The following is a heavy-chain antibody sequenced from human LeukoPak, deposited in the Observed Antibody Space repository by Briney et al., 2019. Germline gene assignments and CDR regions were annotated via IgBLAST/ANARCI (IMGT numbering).Heavy chain of an antibody. V-gene: IGHV1-2*02. Sequence: ASVKVSCKASGYTFIGYYIHWVRQAPGQGLEWMGWIKPNSGVTHYAQKFQGRVTMTRDTSISTASMELSRLRSDDTAVYYCARKAIPVAGLGYWGQGTLVTVSS. CDR1: GYTFIGYY. CDR3: ARKAIPVAGLGY. D-gene: IGHD6-19*01. J-gene: IGHJ4*02. CDR2: IKPNSGVT.